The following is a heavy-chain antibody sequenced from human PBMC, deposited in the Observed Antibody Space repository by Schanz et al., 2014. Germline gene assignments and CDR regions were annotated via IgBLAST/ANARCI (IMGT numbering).Heavy chain of an antibody. CDR3: TRGSGSRSYGWYYDS. CDR2: MYINSGST. CDR1: GFTVNTNY. D-gene: IGHD3-10*01. Sequence: EVQLVESGGGLIQPGGSLRLSCAVSGFTVNTNYMSWVRQAPGKGLEWISSMYINSGSTQYADSVKGRFIISRDNSENTLYLQMNSVRAEDSAVYYCTRGSGSRSYGWYYDSWGQGTLVTVSS. J-gene: IGHJ4*02. V-gene: IGHV3-53*01.